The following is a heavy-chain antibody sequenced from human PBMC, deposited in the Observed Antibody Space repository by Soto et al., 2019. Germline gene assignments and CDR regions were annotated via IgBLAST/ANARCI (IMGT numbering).Heavy chain of an antibody. J-gene: IGHJ6*02. D-gene: IGHD2-21*01. CDR1: GDSISSDYYH. CDR3: AREEDGGESLDV. CDR2: IHHSGSI. V-gene: IGHV4-30-4*08. Sequence: SETLSLTCTVSGDSISSDYYHWTWIRQSPGNGLECVGYIHHSGSILYNPSLKSRVTISVDTSKNQFSLHLTSVTAADTAVYFCAREEDGGESLDVSGQATTRTVSS.